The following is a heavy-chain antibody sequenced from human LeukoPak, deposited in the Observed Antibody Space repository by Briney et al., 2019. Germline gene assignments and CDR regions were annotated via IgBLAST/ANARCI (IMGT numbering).Heavy chain of an antibody. D-gene: IGHD4-11*01. CDR3: ARRRVTNFDY. CDR1: GGSISSSSYC. CDR2: IYYSGST. Sequence: PSETLSLTCTVSGGSISSSSYCWGWIRQPPGKVLEWIGSIYYSGSTYYNPSLKSRVTISVDTSKNQFSLKLSSVTAADTDVYYCARRRVTNFDYWGQGTLVTVSS. V-gene: IGHV4-39*01. J-gene: IGHJ4*02.